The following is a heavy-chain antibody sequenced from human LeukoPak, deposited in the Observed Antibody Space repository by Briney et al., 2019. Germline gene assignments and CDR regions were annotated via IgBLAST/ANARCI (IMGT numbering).Heavy chain of an antibody. Sequence: SETLSLTCTVSGGSISSYYWNWIRQPPGKGLEWIGYIYYSGSTDYNPSLKSRVTISVDTSKNQFSLNLSSVTAADTAVYYCARFPRTGYSSGWYGGYFDYSGQGTLVTVSS. CDR1: GGSISSYY. CDR2: IYYSGST. CDR3: ARFPRTGYSSGWYGGYFDY. J-gene: IGHJ4*02. V-gene: IGHV4-59*01. D-gene: IGHD6-19*01.